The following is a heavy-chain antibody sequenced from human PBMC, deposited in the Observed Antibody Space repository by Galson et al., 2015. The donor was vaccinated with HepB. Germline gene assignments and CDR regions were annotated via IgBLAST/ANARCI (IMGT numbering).Heavy chain of an antibody. Sequence: SLRLSCATSGFTFSNYWMIWVRQAPGKGLEWVANIKPDGSEKYYVDSVKGRFTVSRDNAKNSLYLQMNSLRAEDTAVYYCARSFLTVTTNYWGQGTLVTVSS. CDR2: IKPDGSEK. J-gene: IGHJ4*02. CDR3: ARSFLTVTTNY. CDR1: GFTFSNYW. V-gene: IGHV3-7*01. D-gene: IGHD4-17*01.